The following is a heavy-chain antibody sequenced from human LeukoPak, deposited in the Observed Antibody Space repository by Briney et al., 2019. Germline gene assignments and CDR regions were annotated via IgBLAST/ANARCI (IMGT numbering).Heavy chain of an antibody. CDR3: ARAGLYYYYMDV. V-gene: IGHV1-8*01. D-gene: IGHD6-19*01. J-gene: IGHJ6*03. CDR2: MNPNSGNT. Sequence: ASVKVSCKASGYTFTSYDINWVRQATGQGLEWMGWMNPNSGNTGYAQKFQGRVTMTRNTSISTAYMELSSLRSEDTAVYYCARAGLYYYYMDVRGKGTTVTVSS. CDR1: GYTFTSYD.